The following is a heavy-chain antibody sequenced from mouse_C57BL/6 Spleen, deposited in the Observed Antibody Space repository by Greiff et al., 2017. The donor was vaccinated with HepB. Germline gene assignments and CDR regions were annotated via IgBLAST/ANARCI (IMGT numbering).Heavy chain of an antibody. CDR1: GYTFTDYE. Sequence: VKLQQSGAELVRPGASVTLSCKASGYTFTDYEMHWVKQTPVHGLEWIGAIDPETGGTAYNQKFKGKAILTADKSSSTAYMELRSLTSEDSAVYYCTRDGYGYYAMDYWGQGTSVTVSS. CDR2: IDPETGGT. V-gene: IGHV1-15*01. J-gene: IGHJ4*01. CDR3: TRDGYGYYAMDY. D-gene: IGHD2-10*02.